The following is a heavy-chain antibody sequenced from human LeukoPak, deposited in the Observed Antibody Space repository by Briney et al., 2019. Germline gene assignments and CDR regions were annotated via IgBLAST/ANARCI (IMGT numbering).Heavy chain of an antibody. CDR1: GGSISSYY. J-gene: IGHJ4*02. D-gene: IGHD1-26*01. CDR2: IYYSGSI. V-gene: IGHV4-59*08. CDR3: ARYSGSYSGFDY. Sequence: SETLSLTCTVSGGSISSYYWSWTRQPPGKGLEWIGYIYYSGSINYNPSLKSRVTISVDTSKSQFSLKLRSVTAADTAVYYCARYSGSYSGFDYWGQGTLVTVSS.